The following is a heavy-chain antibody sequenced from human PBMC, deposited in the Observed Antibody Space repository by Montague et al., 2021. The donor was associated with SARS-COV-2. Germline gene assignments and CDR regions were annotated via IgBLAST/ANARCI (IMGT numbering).Heavy chain of an antibody. Sequence: SETLSLTCTVSGDSISDYYCSWIRQPPGMGLEWIGYIFRSGATNYNPPLKSRVIISLDTSKSQFSLRLSSVTAADTAIYYCARSSRGSRYFYGVDDWGQGTTVTVSS. V-gene: IGHV4-59*01. D-gene: IGHD3-10*01. CDR3: ARSSRGSRYFYGVDD. J-gene: IGHJ6*02. CDR2: IFRSGAT. CDR1: GDSISDYY.